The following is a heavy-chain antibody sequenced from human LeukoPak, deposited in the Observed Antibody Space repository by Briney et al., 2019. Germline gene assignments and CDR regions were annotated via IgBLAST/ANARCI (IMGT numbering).Heavy chain of an antibody. Sequence: GSLRLSCAASGFIFKNFWMTWVRQAPGKGLEWVANIKRDGSDRYYVDSVKGRFTISRDNAKNSLFLQMNSLRAEDTAVYYCARDQGGSYSGGDYDAFDIWGQGTMVTVSS. CDR1: GFIFKNFW. D-gene: IGHD6-19*01. CDR2: IKRDGSDR. J-gene: IGHJ3*02. CDR3: ARDQGGSYSGGDYDAFDI. V-gene: IGHV3-7*01.